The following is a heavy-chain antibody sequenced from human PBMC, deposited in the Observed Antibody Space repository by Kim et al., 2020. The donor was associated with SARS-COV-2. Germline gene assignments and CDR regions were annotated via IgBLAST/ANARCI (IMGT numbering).Heavy chain of an antibody. Sequence: SETLSLTCTVSGGSISSYYWSWIRQPPGKGLEWIGYIYYSGSTNYNPSLKSRVTISVDTSKNQFSLKLSSVTAADTAVYYCARDVPGRDGYNTINWFDPWGQGTLVTVSS. D-gene: IGHD5-12*01. CDR2: IYYSGST. CDR3: ARDVPGRDGYNTINWFDP. CDR1: GGSISSYY. J-gene: IGHJ5*02. V-gene: IGHV4-59*13.